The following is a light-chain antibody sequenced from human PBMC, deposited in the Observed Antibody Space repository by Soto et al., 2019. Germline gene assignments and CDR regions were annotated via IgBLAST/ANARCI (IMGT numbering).Light chain of an antibody. CDR2: EVN. J-gene: IGLJ1*01. CDR3: SSFTSTRTYV. Sequence: QSALTQPASVSGSPGQSITISCTGTSSDVGGYNLVSWYQHHPGQAPKLMIYEVNNRPSGVSNRFSGSKSGNTASLIISGLQAEDEADYYCSSFTSTRTYVFGGGTKLTVL. CDR1: SSDVGGYNL. V-gene: IGLV2-14*01.